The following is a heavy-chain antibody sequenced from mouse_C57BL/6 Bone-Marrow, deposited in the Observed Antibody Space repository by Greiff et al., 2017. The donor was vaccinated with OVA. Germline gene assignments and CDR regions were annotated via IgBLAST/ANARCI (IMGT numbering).Heavy chain of an antibody. Sequence: EVKVVESGGGLVKPGGSLTLSCAASGFTFSSYAMSWVRQTPEKRLEWVATISDGGSYTYYPDNVKGRFTISRDNAKNNLYLQMSHLKSEDTAMYYCAREDGYWYWYFDVWGTGTTVTVSS. CDR1: GFTFSSYA. D-gene: IGHD2-3*01. V-gene: IGHV5-4*01. J-gene: IGHJ1*03. CDR3: AREDGYWYWYFDV. CDR2: ISDGGSYT.